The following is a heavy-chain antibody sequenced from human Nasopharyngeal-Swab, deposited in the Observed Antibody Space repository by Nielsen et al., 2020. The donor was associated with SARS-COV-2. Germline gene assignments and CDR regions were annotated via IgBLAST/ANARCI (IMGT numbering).Heavy chain of an antibody. J-gene: IGHJ4*02. V-gene: IGHV3-21*01. CDR2: ISNSGDYI. D-gene: IGHD2-2*01. CDR1: GFTFSIYT. CDR3: TRDTPAMFAY. Sequence: GGSLRLSCAASGFTFSIYTMNWVRQAPGKGLEWVSAISNSGDYIYHAASVKGRFTISRDNAKNSLFLQMNSLRAEDTAVYYCTRDTPAMFAYWGQGTLVTVSS.